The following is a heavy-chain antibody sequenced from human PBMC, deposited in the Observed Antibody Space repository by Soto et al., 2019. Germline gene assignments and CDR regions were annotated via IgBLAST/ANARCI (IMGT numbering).Heavy chain of an antibody. J-gene: IGHJ4*02. CDR3: ARAGVEMATTSALSY. CDR2: INPSGGST. Sequence: ASVKVSCKASGYTFTSYYMHCVRQAPGQGLEWMGIINPSGGSTSYAQKFQGRVTMTRDTSTSTVYMELSSLRSEDTAVYYCARAGVEMATTSALSYWGQGTLVTVSS. CDR1: GYTFTSYY. D-gene: IGHD5-12*01. V-gene: IGHV1-46*01.